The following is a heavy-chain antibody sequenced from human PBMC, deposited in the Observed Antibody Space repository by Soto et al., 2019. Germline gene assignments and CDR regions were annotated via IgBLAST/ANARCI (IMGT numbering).Heavy chain of an antibody. V-gene: IGHV4-4*02. Sequence: SETLSLTCAVSGCSISISNWCSWVRQPPGKGLEWIGEIYHSGSTNYNPSLKSRVTISVDKSKNQFSLKLSSVTAADTAVYYCARTTSRDGYNYNYWGQGTLVTVSS. CDR1: GCSISISNW. J-gene: IGHJ4*02. CDR3: ARTTSRDGYNYNY. CDR2: IYHSGST. D-gene: IGHD5-12*01.